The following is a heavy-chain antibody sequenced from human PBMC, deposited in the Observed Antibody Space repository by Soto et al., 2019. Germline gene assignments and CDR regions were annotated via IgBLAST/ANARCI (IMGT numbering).Heavy chain of an antibody. V-gene: IGHV1-18*01. Sequence: ASVKVSCKASGYTYISYSMHWVRQAPGQRLEWMGWISAYNGNTNYAQKLQGRVTMTTDTSTSTAYMELRSLRSDDTAVYYCARAVGYYYGMDVWGQGTTVTVSS. CDR2: ISAYNGNT. CDR1: GYTYISYS. CDR3: ARAVGYYYGMDV. J-gene: IGHJ6*02. D-gene: IGHD6-19*01.